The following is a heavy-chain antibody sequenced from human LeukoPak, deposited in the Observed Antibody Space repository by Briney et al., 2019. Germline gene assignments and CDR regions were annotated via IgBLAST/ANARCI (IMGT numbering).Heavy chain of an antibody. J-gene: IGHJ6*02. V-gene: IGHV3-23*01. CDR3: AKAHGSGSSYYYYYGMDV. CDR2: ISGSGGST. D-gene: IGHD3-10*01. Sequence: GESLKISCAASGFTFSTYAMSWVRQAPGKGLEWVSAISGSGGSTYYADSVKGRFTISRDNSKNTLYLQMNSLRGDDTAVYYCAKAHGSGSSYYYYYGMDVWGQGTTVTVSS. CDR1: GFTFSTYA.